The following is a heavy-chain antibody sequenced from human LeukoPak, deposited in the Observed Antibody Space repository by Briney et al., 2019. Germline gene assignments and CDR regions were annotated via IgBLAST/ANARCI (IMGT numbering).Heavy chain of an antibody. V-gene: IGHV4-59*08. CDR3: ARHDNYPGFGRGFDP. Sequence: SETLSLTCSVSGDSTSGYYWSWIRQPPGKGLEWIGYMYYSGTTSYNPSLKSRVTLSTDTSKNHFSLKLYSVTAADTGVYYCARHDNYPGFGRGFDPWGQGFLVTVTS. CDR1: GDSTSGYY. D-gene: IGHD1-14*01. J-gene: IGHJ5*02. CDR2: MYYSGTT.